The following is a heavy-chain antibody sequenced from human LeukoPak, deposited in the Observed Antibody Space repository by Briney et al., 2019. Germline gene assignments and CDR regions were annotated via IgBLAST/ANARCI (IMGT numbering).Heavy chain of an antibody. J-gene: IGHJ4*02. Sequence: GGSLRLSCAASGFTFSDYYMNWIRQAPGKGLEWVSYINPSSSYTKYSDSVKGRFTISRDNAKNSVYLQMNSLRAEDTAVYYCARDHVYGGADYWGQGTLVTVSS. CDR1: GFTFSDYY. D-gene: IGHD5/OR15-5a*01. CDR2: INPSSSYT. CDR3: ARDHVYGGADY. V-gene: IGHV3-11*05.